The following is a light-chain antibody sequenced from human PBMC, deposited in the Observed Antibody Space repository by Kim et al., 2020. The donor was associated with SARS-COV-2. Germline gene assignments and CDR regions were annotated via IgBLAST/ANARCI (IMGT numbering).Light chain of an antibody. CDR1: RGHSSYA. J-gene: IGLJ3*02. Sequence: QLVLTQSPSASASLGASVKLTCTLSRGHSSYAIAWHQQQPEKGPRYLMKLNSDGSHSKGDGLPDRFSGSSSGAVRYLTISSLQSEDEADYYCQTWGTGIRVFGGGTQLTVL. V-gene: IGLV4-69*01. CDR3: QTWGTGIRV. CDR2: LNSDGSH.